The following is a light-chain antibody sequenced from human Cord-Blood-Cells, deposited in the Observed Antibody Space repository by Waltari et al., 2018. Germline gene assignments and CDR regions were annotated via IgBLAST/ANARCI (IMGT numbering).Light chain of an antibody. CDR2: AAS. CDR1: QSISSY. Sequence: DIPMTQSPSSLSASVGDRVTITCRASQSISSYLNWYQQKPGKAPKRLIYAASSLQSGVPSRFSGSGSGTDFTLTISSLQPEDFATYYCQQSYSTPQYTFGQGTKLEIK. CDR3: QQSYSTPQYT. J-gene: IGKJ2*01. V-gene: IGKV1-39*01.